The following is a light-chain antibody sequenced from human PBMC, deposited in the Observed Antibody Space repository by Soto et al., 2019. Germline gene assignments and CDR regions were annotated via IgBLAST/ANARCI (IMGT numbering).Light chain of an antibody. CDR2: EVS. V-gene: IGLV2-14*01. Sequence: QSALTQPASVSGSLGQSITISCTGTSRDVGGYFRVSWYQQHPGRAPRLMIYEVSNRPSGVSNRFSGSKSGNTASLTISDLLADDEADYYCSSYTSSSTIIFGGGTKVTVL. J-gene: IGLJ2*01. CDR1: SRDVGGYFR. CDR3: SSYTSSSTII.